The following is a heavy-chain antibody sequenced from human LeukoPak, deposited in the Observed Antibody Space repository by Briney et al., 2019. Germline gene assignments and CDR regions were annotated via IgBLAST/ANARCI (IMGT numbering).Heavy chain of an antibody. CDR3: ARVSPDTATDYGWFDP. J-gene: IGHJ5*02. V-gene: IGHV4-59*01. Sequence: SETLSLTCIVSGDSISLFYWSWIRQLPGKGLEWIGYIHYSGRTNYNPSLKSRVTMSLDTSKNHFSLKLRSVTAADTAVYYCARVSPDTATDYGWFDPWGQGSLVTVSS. D-gene: IGHD5-18*01. CDR2: IHYSGRT. CDR1: GDSISLFY.